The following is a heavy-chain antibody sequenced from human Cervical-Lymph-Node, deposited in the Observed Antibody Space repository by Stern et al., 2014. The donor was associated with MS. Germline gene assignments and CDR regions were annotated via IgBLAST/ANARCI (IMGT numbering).Heavy chain of an antibody. CDR2: IAYDGNHK. J-gene: IGHJ4*02. V-gene: IGHV3-30*03. Sequence: VQLLESGGAVVQPWRSLRLSCEASGFTFRRYAMPWVRQAPGTGLEWVAVIAYDGNHKYYAASVKGRFTISRDNSKNTLHLQMNSVTPDDTAIYDCARDYEETSILFDHWGQGTLVTVSS. CDR3: ARDYEETSILFDH. CDR1: GFTFRRYA. D-gene: IGHD5-12*01.